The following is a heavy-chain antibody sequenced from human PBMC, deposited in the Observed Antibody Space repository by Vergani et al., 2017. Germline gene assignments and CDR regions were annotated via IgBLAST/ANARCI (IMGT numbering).Heavy chain of an antibody. J-gene: IGHJ5*02. CDR3: AKGRGQWLINWFDP. Sequence: QVQLVESGGGVVQPGRSLRLSCAASGFTFSSYGMHCVRQAPGKGLEWVAVISYDGSNKYYADSVKGRFTISRDNSKNTLYLQMNSLRAEDTAVYYCAKGRGQWLINWFDPWGQGTLVTVSS. CDR1: GFTFSSYG. D-gene: IGHD6-19*01. CDR2: ISYDGSNK. V-gene: IGHV3-30*18.